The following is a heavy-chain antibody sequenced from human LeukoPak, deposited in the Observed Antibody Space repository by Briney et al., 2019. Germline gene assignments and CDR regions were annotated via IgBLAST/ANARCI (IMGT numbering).Heavy chain of an antibody. V-gene: IGHV4-39*01. CDR2: IYYSGST. CDR3: ARRPYYVDY. Sequence: PSETLSLTCTVSGGSISSSSYYWGWIRQPPGKGLEWIGSIYYSGSTYYNPSLKSRVTISVDTSKNQFSLKLSSVTAADTAVYYCARRPYYVDYWGQGTLVTVSS. J-gene: IGHJ4*02. CDR1: GGSISSSSYY.